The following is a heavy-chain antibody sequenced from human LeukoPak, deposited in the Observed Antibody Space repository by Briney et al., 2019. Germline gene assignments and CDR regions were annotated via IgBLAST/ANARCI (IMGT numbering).Heavy chain of an antibody. CDR1: GFTFSSYW. J-gene: IGHJ4*02. CDR2: LNQDGRAK. Sequence: GGSLRLSCAASGFTFSSYWTTWVRQAPGKGLEWVANLNQDGRAKYYVDSVKGRFSISRDNAKNSLYLEMNSLRAEDTAVYYCARDHDGGYSDYWGQGTLVTVSS. D-gene: IGHD3-22*01. CDR3: ARDHDGGYSDY. V-gene: IGHV3-7*01.